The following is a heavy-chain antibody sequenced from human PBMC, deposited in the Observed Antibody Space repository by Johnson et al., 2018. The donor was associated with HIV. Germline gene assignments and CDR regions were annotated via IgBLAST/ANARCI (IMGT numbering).Heavy chain of an antibody. CDR2: TWYDASYT. Sequence: VQLVESGGGLVQPGGSLRFSCAVSGFTFSSYAMSWVRQAPGKGLEWVAVTWYDASYTYYADAVKGRFTISRDNSKNTLYLQMNSLRAEDTAVYYCAKAMGGWLLAHAFDIWGQGTMVTVSS. V-gene: IGHV3-30*02. CDR3: AKAMGGWLLAHAFDI. J-gene: IGHJ3*02. CDR1: GFTFSSYA. D-gene: IGHD3-22*01.